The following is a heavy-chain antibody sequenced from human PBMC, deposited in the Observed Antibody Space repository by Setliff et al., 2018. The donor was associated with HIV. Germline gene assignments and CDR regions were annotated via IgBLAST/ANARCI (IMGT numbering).Heavy chain of an antibody. CDR3: ARQSGYTRGWDIFGLVAGSFDI. J-gene: IGHJ3*02. CDR2: IYYSGNT. CDR1: DGSISSSSYY. V-gene: IGHV4-39*01. Sequence: SETLSLTCNVSDGSISSSSYYWAWIRQPPGKGLEWIGTIYYSGNTYYRPSLKSRVTASIDTSKNQFSLRLNSVTAADTAVYYCARQSGYTRGWDIFGLVAGSFDIWGQGTMVTVSS. D-gene: IGHD3-3*01.